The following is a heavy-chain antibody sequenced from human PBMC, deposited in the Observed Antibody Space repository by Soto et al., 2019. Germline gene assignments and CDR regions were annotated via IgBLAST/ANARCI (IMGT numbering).Heavy chain of an antibody. V-gene: IGHV3-21*01. D-gene: IGHD3-3*01. J-gene: IGHJ6*03. CDR1: GFTFSSYS. Sequence: GGSLRLSCAASGFTFSSYSMNWVRQAPGKGLEWVSSISSSSSYIYYADSVKGRFTISRDNAKNSLYLQMNSLRAEDTAVYYCASLIFGSGYSTPGGYYYYYMDVWGKGTTVTVSS. CDR2: ISSSSSYI. CDR3: ASLIFGSGYSTPGGYYYYYMDV.